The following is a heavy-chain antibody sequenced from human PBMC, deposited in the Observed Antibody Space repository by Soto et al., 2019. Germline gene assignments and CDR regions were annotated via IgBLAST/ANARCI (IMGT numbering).Heavy chain of an antibody. Sequence: SETLSLTCAVYGGSFSGYYWSWIRQPPGKGLEWIGEINHSGSTNYNPSLKSRVTISVDTSKNQFSLKLGSVTAADTAVYYCARGRGRWNYANYYYYGMDVWGQGTTVTVSS. V-gene: IGHV4-34*01. D-gene: IGHD1-7*01. CDR1: GGSFSGYY. CDR3: ARGRGRWNYANYYYYGMDV. CDR2: INHSGST. J-gene: IGHJ6*02.